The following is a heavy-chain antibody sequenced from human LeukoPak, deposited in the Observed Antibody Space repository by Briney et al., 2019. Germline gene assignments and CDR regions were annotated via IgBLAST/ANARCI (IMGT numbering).Heavy chain of an antibody. CDR2: INPNSGGT. Sequence: ASVKVSCKASGYTFTGYYMHWVRQAPGQGLGWMGRINPNSGGTKYAQKFQGRVTMTRDTSISTAYMELSRLRSDDTAVYYCATHTPITMVRGVMISWGQGTLVTVSS. CDR3: ATHTPITMVRGVMIS. D-gene: IGHD3-10*01. CDR1: GYTFTGYY. J-gene: IGHJ4*02. V-gene: IGHV1-2*06.